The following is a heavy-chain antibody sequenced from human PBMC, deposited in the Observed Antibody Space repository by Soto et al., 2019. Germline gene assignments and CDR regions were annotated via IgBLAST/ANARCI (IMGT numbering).Heavy chain of an antibody. CDR1: GFTFSSYS. CDR2: ISSSSSYI. V-gene: IGHV3-21*01. CDR3: AGDAFDI. J-gene: IGHJ3*02. Sequence: GGSLRLSCAASGFTFSSYSINWVRQAPWKGLEWVSSISSSSSYIHYADSVKGRFTISRDNAKSSLYLQMNTLRAEDTAVYYCAGDAFDIWGQRTMVTVSS.